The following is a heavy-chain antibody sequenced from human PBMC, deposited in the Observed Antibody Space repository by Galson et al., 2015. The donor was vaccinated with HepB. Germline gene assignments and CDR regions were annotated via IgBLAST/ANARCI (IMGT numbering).Heavy chain of an antibody. CDR2: ISSSSSYI. V-gene: IGHV3-21*01. CDR3: ARDLPLFVVVPAATGDGNYMDV. D-gene: IGHD2-2*01. J-gene: IGHJ6*03. Sequence: SLRLSCAASGFTFSSYSMNWVRQAPGKGLEWVSSISSSSSYIYYADSVKGRFTISRDNAKNSLYLQMNSLRAEDTAVYYCARDLPLFVVVPAATGDGNYMDVWGKGTTVTVSS. CDR1: GFTFSSYS.